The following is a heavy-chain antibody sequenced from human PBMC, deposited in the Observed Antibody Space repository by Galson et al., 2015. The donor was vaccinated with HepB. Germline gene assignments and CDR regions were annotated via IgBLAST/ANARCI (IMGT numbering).Heavy chain of an antibody. CDR1: GFTFSRNA. CDR2: ISSNGGST. D-gene: IGHD3-10*01. Sequence: SLRLSCAASGFTFSRNAMHWVRQAPAKGLAYVSGISSNGGSTYYADSVKGRFTISRDTSKNTLYLQMSSLRTEDTAVYYCVKDRATLVRGIGIDWFDPWGQGTLVTVS. CDR3: VKDRATLVRGIGIDWFDP. J-gene: IGHJ5*02. V-gene: IGHV3-64D*06.